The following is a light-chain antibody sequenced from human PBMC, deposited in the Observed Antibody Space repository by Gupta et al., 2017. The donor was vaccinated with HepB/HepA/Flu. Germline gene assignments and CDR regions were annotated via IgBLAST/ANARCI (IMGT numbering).Light chain of an antibody. Sequence: QSVLTQPPSVSGAPGQRVTIPCTESSSNIGAGYDVHWFQQLPGTAPNLLIYGNSNRPSGVPDRFSGSKSGTSASLAITGLQAEDEADYYCQSYDSSLSGSGVFGGGTKLTVL. CDR1: SSNIGAGYD. CDR2: GNS. J-gene: IGLJ3*02. V-gene: IGLV1-40*01. CDR3: QSYDSSLSGSGV.